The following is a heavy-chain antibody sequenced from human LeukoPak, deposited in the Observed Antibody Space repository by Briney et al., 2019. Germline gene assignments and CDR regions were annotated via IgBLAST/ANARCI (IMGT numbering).Heavy chain of an antibody. J-gene: IGHJ4*02. Sequence: GGSLRLSCAASGFTFSSYSMNWVRQAPGKGLEWVSSISSSSSYIYYADSMKGRFTVSRDNAKNSLYLQMNSLKAEDTAVYFCASHYDIDYWGQGTLVTVSS. CDR3: ASHYDIDY. CDR1: GFTFSSYS. D-gene: IGHD3-9*01. V-gene: IGHV3-21*06. CDR2: ISSSSSYI.